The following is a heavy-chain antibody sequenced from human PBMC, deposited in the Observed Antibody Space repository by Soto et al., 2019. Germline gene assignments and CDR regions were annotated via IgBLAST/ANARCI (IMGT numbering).Heavy chain of an antibody. Sequence: QVQLVQSGAEVKEPGASVTVSCRASEDRFTDYYMHWVRQAPGQGLEWMGWINPNSGVTKYAQKFQGRVTMTRNTSIRTDQVQQGRLGVGDTAIYYCARQSVDATAPIDYDSCYMDVWATGTTVTVSS. CDR1: EDRFTDYY. D-gene: IGHD3-10*01. CDR3: ARQSVDATAPIDYDSCYMDV. J-gene: IGHJ6*03. CDR2: INPNSGVT. V-gene: IGHV1-2*02.